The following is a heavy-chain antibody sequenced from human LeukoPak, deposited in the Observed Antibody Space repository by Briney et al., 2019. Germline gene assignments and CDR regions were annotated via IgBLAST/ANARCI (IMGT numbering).Heavy chain of an antibody. V-gene: IGHV3-23*01. J-gene: IGHJ4*02. CDR1: GFTFSSYA. Sequence: GGSLRLSCAASGFTFSSYAMSWVRQAPGKGLEWVSALSGSGGTTYYADSVKGRFTISRDNSKSTLYLQMNSLRAEDTAVYYCAKIHYFDSGSPDYWGQGALVTVSS. CDR2: LSGSGGTT. CDR3: AKIHYFDSGSPDY. D-gene: IGHD3-10*01.